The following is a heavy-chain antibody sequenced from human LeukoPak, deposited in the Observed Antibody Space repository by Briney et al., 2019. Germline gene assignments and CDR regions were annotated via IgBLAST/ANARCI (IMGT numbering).Heavy chain of an antibody. Sequence: ASVKVSCKASGYTFTSYGISWVRQAPGQGLEWMGWISAYNGNTNYAQKLQGRVTMTTDTSTSTAYMELRSLRSDDTAVYYCARYNPQGGSYSYEDYYYYGMDVWGQGTTVTVSS. CDR3: ARYNPQGGSYSYEDYYYYGMDV. J-gene: IGHJ6*02. CDR2: ISAYNGNT. CDR1: GYTFTSYG. D-gene: IGHD1-26*01. V-gene: IGHV1-18*01.